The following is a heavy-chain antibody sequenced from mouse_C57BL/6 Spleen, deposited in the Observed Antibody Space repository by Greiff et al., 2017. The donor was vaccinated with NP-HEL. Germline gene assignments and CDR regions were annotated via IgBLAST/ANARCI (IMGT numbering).Heavy chain of an antibody. V-gene: IGHV1-64*01. J-gene: IGHJ4*01. CDR1: GYTFTSYW. Sequence: VQLQESGAELVKPGASVKLSCKASGYTFTSYWMHWVKQRPGQGLEWIGMIHPNSGSTNYNEKFKSKATLTVDKSSSTAYMQLSSLTSEDSAVYYCARRGRDYAMDYWGQGTSVTVSS. CDR3: ARRGRDYAMDY. CDR2: IHPNSGST.